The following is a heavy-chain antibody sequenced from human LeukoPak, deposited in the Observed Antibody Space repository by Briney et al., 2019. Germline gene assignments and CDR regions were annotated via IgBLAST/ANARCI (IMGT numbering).Heavy chain of an antibody. V-gene: IGHV3-23*01. CDR1: GFTFSSYA. Sequence: GGSLSLSCAAAGFTFSSYAMSWVRQAPGKGLEWVSSISGSGGSTDYADSVKGRFIISRDNSKNTLYLQMNSLRVEDTAVFYCAKDPSRYGDFTEYFQHWGQGTLVTVSS. D-gene: IGHD4-17*01. J-gene: IGHJ1*01. CDR3: AKDPSRYGDFTEYFQH. CDR2: ISGSGGST.